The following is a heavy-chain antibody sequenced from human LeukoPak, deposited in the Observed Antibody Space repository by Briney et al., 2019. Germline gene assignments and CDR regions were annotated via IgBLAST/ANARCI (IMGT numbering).Heavy chain of an antibody. CDR3: ARLPDYGGNSIHVGY. D-gene: IGHD4-23*01. V-gene: IGHV4-59*08. CDR2: IYYSGSS. CDR1: GGSISGYH. J-gene: IGHJ4*02. Sequence: SETLSLTCNVSGGSISGYHWSWIRQPPGKGLEWLGYIYYSGSSNYNPSLKSRVTISVDTSKNQFSLKLSSVTAADTAVYHCARLPDYGGNSIHVGYWGQGTLVTVSS.